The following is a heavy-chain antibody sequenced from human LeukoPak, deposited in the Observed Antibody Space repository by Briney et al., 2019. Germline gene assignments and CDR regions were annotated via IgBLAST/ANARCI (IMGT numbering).Heavy chain of an antibody. Sequence: PGGSLRLSCEASGFTFSSYWMSWVRQAPGKGLEWVANIKQDGREKYYVDSVKGRFTISRDNAKNSLYLQMNSLRAEDTAVYYCARDADDSRGYPLHFDYWGQGTLVTVSS. CDR3: ARDADDSRGYPLHFDY. J-gene: IGHJ4*02. V-gene: IGHV3-7*03. D-gene: IGHD3-22*01. CDR1: GFTFSSYW. CDR2: IKQDGREK.